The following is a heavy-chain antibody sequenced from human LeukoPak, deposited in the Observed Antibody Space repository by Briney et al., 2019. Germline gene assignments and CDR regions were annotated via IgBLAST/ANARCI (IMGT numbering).Heavy chain of an antibody. Sequence: ASVKVSCKASGYTFTSYYMHWVRQAPGQGLEWMGIINPGGGSTSYAQKFQGRVTMTRDMSTSTVYMELSSLRSEDTAVYYCARDSGLLRPSDAFDIWGQGTMVTVSS. CDR3: ARDSGLLRPSDAFDI. CDR2: INPGGGST. D-gene: IGHD2-15*01. CDR1: GYTFTSYY. J-gene: IGHJ3*02. V-gene: IGHV1-46*01.